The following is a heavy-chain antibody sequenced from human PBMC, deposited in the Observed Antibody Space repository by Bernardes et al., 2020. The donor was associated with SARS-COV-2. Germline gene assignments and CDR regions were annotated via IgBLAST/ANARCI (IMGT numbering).Heavy chain of an antibody. D-gene: IGHD6-13*01. CDR2: IYYSGST. CDR3: AREAGKAAAGPYHYYFDY. J-gene: IGHJ4*02. V-gene: IGHV4-59*01. CDR1: GGSISSYY. Sequence: SETLSLTCTVSGGSISSYYWSWIRQPPGKGLEWIGYIYYSGSTNYNPSLKSRVTISVDTSKNQFSLKLSSVTAADTAVYYCAREAGKAAAGPYHYYFDYWGQGTLVTVSP.